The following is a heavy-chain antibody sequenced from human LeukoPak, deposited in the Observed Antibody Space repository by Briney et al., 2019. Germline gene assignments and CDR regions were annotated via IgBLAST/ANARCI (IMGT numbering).Heavy chain of an antibody. CDR2: ISAYNGNT. V-gene: IGHV1-18*01. J-gene: IGHJ3*02. Sequence: ASVKVSCKASGYTFTSYGISWVRQAPGQGLEWMGWISAYNGNTNYAQKLQGRVTMTTDTYTSTAYMGLRSLRSDDTAVYYCARDSGWGYCSSTSCQNAFDIWGQGTMVTVSS. D-gene: IGHD2-2*01. CDR3: ARDSGWGYCSSTSCQNAFDI. CDR1: GYTFTSYG.